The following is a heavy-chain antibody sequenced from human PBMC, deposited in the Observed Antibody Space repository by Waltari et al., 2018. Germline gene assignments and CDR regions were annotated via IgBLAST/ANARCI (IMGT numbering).Heavy chain of an antibody. CDR2: IYYSVST. D-gene: IGHD4-17*01. CDR1: GGSISSSSYY. J-gene: IGHJ4*02. CDR3: ARGGGLR. V-gene: IGHV4-39*07. Sequence: QLQLQESGPGLVKPSETLSLTCTVSGGSISSSSYYWGWIRQPPGKGLEWIGSIYYSVSTDYNPSHKSRVTISGDTAKNQVALKLSSVTAADTAVYYCARGGGLRWGQGTLVTVSS.